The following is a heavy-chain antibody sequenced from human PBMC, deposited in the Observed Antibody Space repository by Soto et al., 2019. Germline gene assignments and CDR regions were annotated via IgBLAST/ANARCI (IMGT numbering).Heavy chain of an antibody. V-gene: IGHV3-23*01. J-gene: IGHJ6*02. CDR2: ISGSGGST. D-gene: IGHD2-21*01. CDR1: RFTFSSYA. Sequence: GGTLRLSCAASRFTFSSYAMSGVRQAPGKGLEWVSAISGSGGSTYYADSVKGRFTISGDNSKNTLYLKMNSLRAADPAVYYCANKDAGDCSSLGRVVYCLDVWGQGTMVTVSS. CDR3: ANKDAGDCSSLGRVVYCLDV.